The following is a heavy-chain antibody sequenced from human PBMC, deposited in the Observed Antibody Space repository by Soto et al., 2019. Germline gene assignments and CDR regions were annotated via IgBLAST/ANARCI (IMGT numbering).Heavy chain of an antibody. Sequence: SETLSLTCAVYGGSFSGYYWSWIRQPPGKGLEWIGEINHSGSTNYNPSLKSRVTISVDTSKNQFSLKLSSVTDADTAVYYCARGPRAARLSDGMDVWGQGTTVTVSS. CDR1: GGSFSGYY. J-gene: IGHJ6*02. D-gene: IGHD6-6*01. CDR2: INHSGST. CDR3: ARGPRAARLSDGMDV. V-gene: IGHV4-34*01.